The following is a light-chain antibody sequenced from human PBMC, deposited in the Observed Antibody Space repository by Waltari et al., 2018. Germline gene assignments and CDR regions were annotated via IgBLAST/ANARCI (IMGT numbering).Light chain of an antibody. CDR2: GVT. V-gene: IGLV2-8*01. J-gene: IGLJ3*02. Sequence: QSPLTQPPSASGSPGQSITISCTGIRADVEGYDPVFWYQQHPGKAPKLLIYGVTKRPSGVPDRVSGSKSDNTASLAVSGLQAEDEADYYCSSYAGGSSLMFGGGTKLTVL. CDR1: RADVEGYDP. CDR3: SSYAGGSSLM.